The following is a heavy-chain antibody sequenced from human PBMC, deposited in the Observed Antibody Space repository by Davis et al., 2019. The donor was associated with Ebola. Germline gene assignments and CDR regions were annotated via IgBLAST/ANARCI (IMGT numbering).Heavy chain of an antibody. D-gene: IGHD3-22*01. J-gene: IGHJ4*02. CDR1: GFTFSSYA. CDR2: ISGSGGST. Sequence: GESLKISCAASGFTFSSYAMSWVRQAPGKGLEWVSAISGSGGSTYYADSVKGRFTISRDNSKNTLYLQMNSLRAEDTAVYYCAKDATTYYYDSSGYYYVRNGFDYWGQGTLVTVSS. V-gene: IGHV3-23*01. CDR3: AKDATTYYYDSSGYYYVRNGFDY.